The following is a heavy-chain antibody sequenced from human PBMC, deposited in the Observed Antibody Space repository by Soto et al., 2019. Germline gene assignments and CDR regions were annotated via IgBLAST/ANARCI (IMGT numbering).Heavy chain of an antibody. CDR2: ISDDGDST. Sequence: PGGSLRLSCGASGFTFSDNAMTWVRQAPGKGLEWVSSISDDGDSTYYADSVKGRFAVSRDNSKNTLFLHMNSLGAEDTAVYYCAKSLSTAVNYGLDVWGQGTSVPVYS. D-gene: IGHD2-2*01. CDR1: GFTFSDNA. CDR3: AKSLSTAVNYGLDV. J-gene: IGHJ6*02. V-gene: IGHV3-23*01.